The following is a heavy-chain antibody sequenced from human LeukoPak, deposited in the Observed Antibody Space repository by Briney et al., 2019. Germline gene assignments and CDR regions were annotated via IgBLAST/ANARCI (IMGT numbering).Heavy chain of an antibody. CDR3: ARGVKRYYGSGSYHPDAFDI. V-gene: IGHV4-34*01. CDR1: GGSFSGYY. CDR2: INHSGST. J-gene: IGHJ3*02. Sequence: KPSETLSLTCAVYGGSFSGYYWSWIRQPRGKGLEWIGKINHSGSTNYNPSLKSRVTISVDTSKNQFSLKLSSVTAADTAVYYCARGVKRYYGSGSYHPDAFDIWGQGTMVTVSS. D-gene: IGHD3-10*01.